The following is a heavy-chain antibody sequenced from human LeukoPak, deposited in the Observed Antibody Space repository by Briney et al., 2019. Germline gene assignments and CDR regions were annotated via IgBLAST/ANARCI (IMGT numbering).Heavy chain of an antibody. CDR1: GCTISSYY. Sequence: PSETLSLTCRVAGCTISSYYWSWIRHPPGKGLEWIGDIYYRGSTKYNPSLKSRVTISVDTSNNQLSLKLSSVTAADAAVYYYAAAGYGSGNYTVDYWGQGTLVTVSS. CDR2: IYYRGST. D-gene: IGHD3-10*01. CDR3: AAAGYGSGNYTVDY. J-gene: IGHJ4*02. V-gene: IGHV4-59*01.